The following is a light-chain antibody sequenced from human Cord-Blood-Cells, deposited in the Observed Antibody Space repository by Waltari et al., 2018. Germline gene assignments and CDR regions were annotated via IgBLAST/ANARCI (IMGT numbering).Light chain of an antibody. CDR1: QSVLYSSNNKNY. CDR3: QQYYSTHS. Sequence: DIVMTQSPDSLAVSLGERATINCKSSQSVLYSSNNKNYLAWYQQKPGQPPKLLIYWACTRESGVPDRFSGRGSGTDFTHTISSLQAEDVAVYYCQQYYSTHSFGQGTKLEIK. CDR2: WAC. V-gene: IGKV4-1*01. J-gene: IGKJ2*03.